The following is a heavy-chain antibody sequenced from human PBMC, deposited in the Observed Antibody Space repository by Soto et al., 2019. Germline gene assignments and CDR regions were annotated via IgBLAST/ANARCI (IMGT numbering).Heavy chain of an antibody. Sequence: ASETLSLTCSVSGYSISNSRFYWAWIRQPPGEGLEWIGSIYHTGNAYYNPSLKSRVTIFVDTSKNQFSLKLTSVTAADTALYYCARDYFDSSDYTTNWFDPWGQGALVTVSS. D-gene: IGHD3-22*01. CDR2: IYHTGNA. V-gene: IGHV4-39*01. CDR3: ARDYFDSSDYTTNWFDP. J-gene: IGHJ5*02. CDR1: GYSISNSRFY.